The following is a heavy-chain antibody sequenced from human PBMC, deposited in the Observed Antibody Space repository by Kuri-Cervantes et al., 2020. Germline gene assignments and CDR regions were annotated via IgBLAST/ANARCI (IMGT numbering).Heavy chain of an antibody. V-gene: IGHV3-23*01. CDR3: ARDTMGAGGF. CDR1: GFTFSSYA. CDR2: ISGSGGST. D-gene: IGHD1-26*01. J-gene: IGHJ4*02. Sequence: GGSLRLSCAASGFTFSSYAMSWVRQAPGKGLEWVSAISGSGGSTYYADSVKGRFTISRDNAKNSVYLQMNSLRAEDTAVYYCARDTMGAGGFWGQGTLVTVSS.